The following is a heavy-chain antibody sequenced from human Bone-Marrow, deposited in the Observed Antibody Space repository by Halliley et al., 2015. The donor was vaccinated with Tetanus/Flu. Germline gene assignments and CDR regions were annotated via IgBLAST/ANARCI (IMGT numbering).Heavy chain of an antibody. J-gene: IGHJ4*02. D-gene: IGHD4-17*01. Sequence: SLRLSCAASGFTFGSSEMNWVRQAPGKGLEWVSYISSSGTTINYTDSVKGRFTISRDNARNSLYLQMNSLRAEDTAVYYCAETFSVNSWGQGTLVTVSS. CDR2: ISSSGTTI. CDR3: AETFSVNS. CDR1: GFTFGSSE. V-gene: IGHV3-48*03.